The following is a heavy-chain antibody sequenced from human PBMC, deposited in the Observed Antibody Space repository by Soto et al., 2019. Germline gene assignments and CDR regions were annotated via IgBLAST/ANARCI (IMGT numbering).Heavy chain of an antibody. Sequence: SETLSLTCTVSGGSISTKTFFWGWIRQPPGKGLEWIGSIYYSGSTNYNPSLKSRVTISVDTSKNQFSLKLSSVTAADTAVYYCAREYPEGYFDYWGQGTLVTVSS. D-gene: IGHD6-13*01. CDR3: AREYPEGYFDY. J-gene: IGHJ4*02. V-gene: IGHV4-39*07. CDR2: IYYSGST. CDR1: GGSISTKTFF.